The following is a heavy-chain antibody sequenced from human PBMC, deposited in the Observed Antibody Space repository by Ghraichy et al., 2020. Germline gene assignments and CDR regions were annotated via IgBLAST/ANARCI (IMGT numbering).Heavy chain of an antibody. CDR3: ARRNIVVVTATSNWFDP. D-gene: IGHD2-21*02. CDR2: INHSGST. CDR1: GGSFSGYY. V-gene: IGHV4-34*01. J-gene: IGHJ5*02. Sequence: SETLSLTCAVYGGSFSGYYWSWIRQPPGKGLEWIGEINHSGSTNYNPSLKSRVTISVDTSKNQFSLKLSSVTAADTAVYYCARRNIVVVTATSNWFDPWGQGTLVTVSS.